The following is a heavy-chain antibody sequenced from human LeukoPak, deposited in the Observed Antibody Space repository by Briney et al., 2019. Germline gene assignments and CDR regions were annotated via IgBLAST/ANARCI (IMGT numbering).Heavy chain of an antibody. D-gene: IGHD2-2*02. J-gene: IGHJ6*02. V-gene: IGHV3-21*01. Sequence: PGGSLRLSCAASGFTFSSYSMNWVRQAPGKGLEWVSSISSSSSYIYYADSVKGRFTISRDNAKNSPYLQMNSLRAEDTAVYYCARDSINCSSTSCYRYYYYGMDVWGQGTTVTVSS. CDR2: ISSSSSYI. CDR1: GFTFSSYS. CDR3: ARDSINCSSTSCYRYYYYGMDV.